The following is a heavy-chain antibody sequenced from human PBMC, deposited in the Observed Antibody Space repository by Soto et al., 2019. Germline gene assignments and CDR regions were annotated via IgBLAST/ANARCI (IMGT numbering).Heavy chain of an antibody. Sequence: QVQLQESGPGLVKPSQTLSLTCTVSGGSISSGGYYLSWIRQHPGQGLEWIGYVYYSGSTYYNPSLKSRVTISVDTSKNQFALKLSSVTAADTAVYYCARGATDYGDVRGYFDYWGQGTLVTVSS. CDR2: VYYSGST. CDR3: ARGATDYGDVRGYFDY. V-gene: IGHV4-31*03. J-gene: IGHJ4*02. CDR1: GGSISSGGYY. D-gene: IGHD4-17*01.